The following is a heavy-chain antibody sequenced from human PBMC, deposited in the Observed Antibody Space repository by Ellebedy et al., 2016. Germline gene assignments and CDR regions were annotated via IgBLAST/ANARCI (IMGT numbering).Heavy chain of an antibody. CDR3: ARGLVRYNWFDP. V-gene: IGHV4-39*07. D-gene: IGHD6-6*01. CDR2: IHYSGST. Sequence: SETLSLTXTVSGGSISSSNKFWGWIRQSPGKGLEWIGSIHYSGSTYYNPSLKSRVTISVDTSKNQFSLKLSSVTAADTAVYYCARGLVRYNWFDPWGQGTLVTVSS. J-gene: IGHJ5*02. CDR1: GGSISSSNKF.